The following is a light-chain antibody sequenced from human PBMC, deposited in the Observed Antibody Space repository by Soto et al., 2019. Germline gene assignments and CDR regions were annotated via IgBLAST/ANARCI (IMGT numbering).Light chain of an antibody. V-gene: IGLV2-11*01. J-gene: IGLJ1*01. CDR2: DVS. CDR3: CSYVGSYTFV. CDR1: SSDVGGYNY. Sequence: QSVLTQPRSVSGSPGQSVTISCTGTSSDVGGYNYVSWYQQHPGKAPKLMIYDVSKRPSGVPDRFSGSKSGNTASLTISGLQADDEADYYCCSYVGSYTFVLGSATKLTVL.